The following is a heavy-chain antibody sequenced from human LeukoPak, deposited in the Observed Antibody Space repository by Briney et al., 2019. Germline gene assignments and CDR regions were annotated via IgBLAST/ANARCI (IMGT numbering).Heavy chain of an antibody. CDR1: GFTFSSYG. CDR3: ARGLFLSGYLDAFDI. J-gene: IGHJ3*02. D-gene: IGHD3-22*01. Sequence: GGSLRLSCAASGFTFSSYGMSWVRQAPGKGLEWVSVISGSGGSTYYADSVKGRFTISRDNSKNTLYLQMNSLRVEDTAVYYCARGLFLSGYLDAFDIWGQGTVVTVSS. CDR2: ISGSGGST. V-gene: IGHV3-23*01.